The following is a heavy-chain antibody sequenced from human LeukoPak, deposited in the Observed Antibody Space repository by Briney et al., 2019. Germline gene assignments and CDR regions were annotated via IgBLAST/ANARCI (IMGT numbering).Heavy chain of an antibody. CDR3: VTRDGYNRDY. V-gene: IGHV1-2*02. Sequence: ASVKVSCEASGYTFTGYYMHWVRQAPGQGLEWMGWINPYSGGTKYAQKFQGRVTMTRDTSISTAYMELSRLRSDDTAMFYCVTRDGYNRDYWGQGTLVTVSS. J-gene: IGHJ4*02. CDR2: INPYSGGT. D-gene: IGHD5-24*01. CDR1: GYTFTGYY.